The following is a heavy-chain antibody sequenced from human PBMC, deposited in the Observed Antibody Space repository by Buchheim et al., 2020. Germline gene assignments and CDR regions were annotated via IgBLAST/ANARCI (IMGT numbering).Heavy chain of an antibody. CDR2: IYYSGST. D-gene: IGHD2-15*01. J-gene: IGHJ5*02. Sequence: QVQLQESGPGLVKPSETLSLTCTVSGGSISSYYWSWIRQPPGKGLEWIGYIYYSGSTNYNPSLKSRVTISVDTSKNQFSLKLSSVTAADTAVYYCARMVGYCSGGSYYSGWFDPWGQGTL. CDR1: GGSISSYY. V-gene: IGHV4-59*01. CDR3: ARMVGYCSGGSYYSGWFDP.